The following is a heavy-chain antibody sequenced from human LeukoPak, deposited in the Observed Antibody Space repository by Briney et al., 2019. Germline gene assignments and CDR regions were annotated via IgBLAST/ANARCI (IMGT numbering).Heavy chain of an antibody. Sequence: ASVKVSCKASGYTFTSYAMNWVRQAPGQGLEWMGWISAYNGNTNYAQKLQGRVTMTTDTSTSTAYMELRSLRSDDTAVYYCARILAAAGPNYYYYYYMDVWGKGTTVTISS. CDR2: ISAYNGNT. CDR1: GYTFTSYA. CDR3: ARILAAAGPNYYYYYYMDV. D-gene: IGHD6-13*01. V-gene: IGHV1-18*01. J-gene: IGHJ6*03.